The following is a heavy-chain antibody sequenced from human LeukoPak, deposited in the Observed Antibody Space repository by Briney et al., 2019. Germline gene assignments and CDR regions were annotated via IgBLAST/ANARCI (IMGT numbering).Heavy chain of an antibody. CDR3: ARALGSASSGPIDY. J-gene: IGHJ4*02. V-gene: IGHV3-64*01. D-gene: IGHD3-22*01. Sequence: GGSLRLSCKACGFTFNNYALHWVRQAPGKGLEYVSAISTDGGSTYYGNSVGGRFTISRDNSKNTLYLQMGSLRVEDMAVYYCARALGSASSGPIDYWGQGTLVSVSS. CDR1: GFTFNNYA. CDR2: ISTDGGST.